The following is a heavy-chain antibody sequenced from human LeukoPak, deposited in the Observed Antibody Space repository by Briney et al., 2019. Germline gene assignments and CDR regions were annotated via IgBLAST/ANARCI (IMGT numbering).Heavy chain of an antibody. V-gene: IGHV1-69*05. D-gene: IGHD1-20*01. CDR1: GDTFSSYA. J-gene: IGHJ6*03. CDR3: ARGKYNWNYYSYMDV. CDR2: IIPIFGTA. Sequence: ASVKVSCKASGDTFSSYAISGVRQAPGQGLEWMGGIIPIFGTANYAQKFQGRVTITTDESTRTAYMELSSLRSEDTAVYYCARGKYNWNYYSYMDVWGKGTTVTVSS.